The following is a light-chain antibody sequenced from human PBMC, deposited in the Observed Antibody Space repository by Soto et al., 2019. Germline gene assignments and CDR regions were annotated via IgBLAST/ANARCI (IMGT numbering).Light chain of an antibody. CDR1: QSLLHSNGYNY. CDR2: LGS. CDR3: MQALQTPIT. V-gene: IGKV2-28*01. Sequence: DIVMTQSPLSLPVTPEEPASSSYRSSQSLLHSNGYNYLDWYLQKPGQSPQLLIYLGSNRASGVPDRFNGSGSGTDFTLKISRVEAEDVGVYYCMQALQTPITFDQGTRLEIK. J-gene: IGKJ5*01.